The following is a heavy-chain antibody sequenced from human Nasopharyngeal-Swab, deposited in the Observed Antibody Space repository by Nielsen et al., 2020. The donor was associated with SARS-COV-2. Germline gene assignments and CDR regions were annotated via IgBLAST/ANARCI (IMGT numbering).Heavy chain of an antibody. CDR2: ISVDGNIQ. J-gene: IGHJ1*01. D-gene: IGHD1-26*01. Sequence: GGSLRLSCAASGFTFTNYIMHWVRQTPCKGLELVAVISVDGNIQFYADFAKGRFTISRDNPQNTLFLQMNSLTSEDTAVYHCARGALSGITYAEYFQSWGQGTLVSVSS. CDR1: GFTFTNYI. CDR3: ARGALSGITYAEYFQS. V-gene: IGHV3-30-3*01.